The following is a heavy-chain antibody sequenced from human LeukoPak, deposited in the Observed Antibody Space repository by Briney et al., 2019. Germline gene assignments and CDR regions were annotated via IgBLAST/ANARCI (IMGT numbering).Heavy chain of an antibody. J-gene: IGHJ4*02. Sequence: ASMKLSCKASGYTFTSYYMHWVRHAPGHWLEWIGWINPNSGDTNYAQKIQGRVTMTRDTSISTAYMELSRLRSDDTAVYYCARGGGLKLLRVFDYWGQGTLVTVSS. CDR3: ARGGGLKLLRVFDY. CDR2: INPNSGDT. D-gene: IGHD1-7*01. CDR1: GYTFTSYY. V-gene: IGHV1-2*02.